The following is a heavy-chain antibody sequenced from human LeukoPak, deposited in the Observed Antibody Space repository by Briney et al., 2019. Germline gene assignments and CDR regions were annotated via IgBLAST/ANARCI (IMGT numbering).Heavy chain of an antibody. V-gene: IGHV1-69*05. J-gene: IGHJ5*02. CDR3: ARTIGIDGWFDP. Sequence: GSSVTVSCKASGGTFSSYAISWVRQAPGQGLEWMGGIIPIFGTANYAQKFQGRVTITTDESTSTAYMELSSLRSEDTAVYYCARTIGIDGWFDPWGQGTLVTVSS. CDR2: IIPIFGTA. CDR1: GGTFSSYA. D-gene: IGHD3-16*01.